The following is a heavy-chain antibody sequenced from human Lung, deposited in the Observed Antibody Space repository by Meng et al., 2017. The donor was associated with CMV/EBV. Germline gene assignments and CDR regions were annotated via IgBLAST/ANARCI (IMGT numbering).Heavy chain of an antibody. CDR2: IANSDSI. J-gene: IGHJ4*02. CDR1: GDSLNNYY. Sequence: QVQQQESGPGLLKSPEPLSLTCTASGDSLNNYYWSWRRQSAGKRLEGIERIANSDSIHYNPSLTSRVTLSVDTSKNQISLQLSSVTAADTAVYYCARAVADTANFDYWGQGTLVTVSS. V-gene: IGHV4-4*07. CDR3: ARAVADTANFDY. D-gene: IGHD6-19*01.